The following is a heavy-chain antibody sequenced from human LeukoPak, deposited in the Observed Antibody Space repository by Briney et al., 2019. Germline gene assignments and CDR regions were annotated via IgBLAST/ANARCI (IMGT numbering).Heavy chain of an antibody. CDR1: GFTFSSYA. V-gene: IGHV3-23*01. D-gene: IGHD2-15*01. CDR3: AKDKVGIYYFDY. J-gene: IGHJ4*02. Sequence: GGSLRLSCAASGFTFSSYAMSWVRQAPGKGLEWISAISGSGGSTYYADSVKGRFTISRDDSKNTLYLQMNSLRAEDTAVYYCAKDKVGIYYFDYWGQGTLVTVSA. CDR2: ISGSGGST.